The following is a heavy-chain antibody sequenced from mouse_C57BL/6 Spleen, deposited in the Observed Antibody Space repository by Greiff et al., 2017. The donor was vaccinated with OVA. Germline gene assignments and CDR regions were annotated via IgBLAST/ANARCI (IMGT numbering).Heavy chain of an antibody. D-gene: IGHD3-3*01. CDR2: IRYDGST. J-gene: IGHJ2*01. V-gene: IGHV3-6*01. Sequence: DVQLQESGPGLVKPSQSLSLSCSVTGYSITSGYYWNWIRQFPGNKLEWMCYIRYDGSTNYNPPLKNRIAITRDTSKNQFFLKLNSVTTEDTATYYCAREGRGPDDWGQGTTLTGAS. CDR3: AREGRGPDD. CDR1: GYSITSGYY.